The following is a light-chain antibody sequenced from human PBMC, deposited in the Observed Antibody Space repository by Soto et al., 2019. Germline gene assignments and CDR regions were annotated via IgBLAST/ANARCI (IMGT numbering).Light chain of an antibody. CDR2: DAS. V-gene: IGKV3-20*01. J-gene: IGKJ2*01. Sequence: EIVLTQSPGTLSLSPGERATLSCRASQSVSSSYLAWYQQKPGQAPRLLIYDASSSATGIADRFRGSGSGTAFTLTISSLEPEDCAVYYCQQDGSPYIFGQGTKLEIK. CDR3: QQDGSPYI. CDR1: QSVSSSY.